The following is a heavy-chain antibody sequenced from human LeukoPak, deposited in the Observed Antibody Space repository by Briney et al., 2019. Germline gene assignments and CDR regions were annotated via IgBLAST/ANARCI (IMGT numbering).Heavy chain of an antibody. CDR1: GFTFSSYA. J-gene: IGHJ4*02. CDR3: AKAELGVDTFFDY. D-gene: IGHD3-3*01. V-gene: IGHV3-23*01. Sequence: HPGGSLRLSCAASGFTFSSYAVSWVRQAPGKGLEWVSAVSGSGGSTYYADSVKGRFTISRDNSKRTLFLQMNSLRAEDTAFYYCAKAELGVDTFFDYWGQGTLVTVSS. CDR2: VSGSGGST.